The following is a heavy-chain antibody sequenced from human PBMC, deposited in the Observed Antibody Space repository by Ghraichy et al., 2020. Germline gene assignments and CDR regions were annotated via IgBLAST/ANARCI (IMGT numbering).Heavy chain of an antibody. CDR2: IYYSGST. CDR3: ARSRGGWGYFYP. V-gene: IGHV4-59*01. J-gene: IGHJ5*02. D-gene: IGHD3-16*01. Sequence: SQTISLTCTVSGGSISSYYWSWIRQPPGKGLEWIGYIYYSGSTNYNPSLKSRVTISVDTSKNQFSLKLSSVTAADTAVYYCARSRGGWGYFYPWGQGTLVTVSS. CDR1: GGSISSYY.